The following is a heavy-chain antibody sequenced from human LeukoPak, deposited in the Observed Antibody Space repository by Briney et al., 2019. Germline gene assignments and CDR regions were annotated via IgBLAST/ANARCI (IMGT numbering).Heavy chain of an antibody. CDR2: ISYDGSNK. CDR1: GFTFSSYA. D-gene: IGHD3-10*01. V-gene: IGHV3-30-3*01. CDR3: ARGSWDGSGSYDY. J-gene: IGHJ4*02. Sequence: GGSLRLSCAASGFTFSSYAMHWVRQAPGKGLEWVAVISYDGSNKYYADSVKGRFTISRDNSKNTLYLQMNSLRAEDTAVYYCARGSWDGSGSYDYWGQGTLVTVSS.